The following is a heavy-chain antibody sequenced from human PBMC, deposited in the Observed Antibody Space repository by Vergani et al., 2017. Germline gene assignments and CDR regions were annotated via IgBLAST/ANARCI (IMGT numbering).Heavy chain of an antibody. CDR3: ARGTSWFDP. Sequence: QVQLVQSGAEVKKPGASVKVSCKASGYTFTGYHMHWVRQAPGQGLEWMGWINPSGGSTSYAQKFQGRVNMNRDTSTSTVYMELSSLRSEDTAVYYCARGTSWFDPWGQGTLVTVSS. J-gene: IGHJ5*02. D-gene: IGHD3/OR15-3a*01. V-gene: IGHV1-46*01. CDR1: GYTFTGYH. CDR2: INPSGGST.